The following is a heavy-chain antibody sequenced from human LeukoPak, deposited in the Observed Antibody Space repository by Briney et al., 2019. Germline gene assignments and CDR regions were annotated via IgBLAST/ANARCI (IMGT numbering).Heavy chain of an antibody. CDR1: GYTFTGYY. D-gene: IGHD3-10*01. Sequence: ASVKVSCKASGYTFTGYYMHWVRQAPGQGLEWMGWINPNSGGTNYAQKFQGRVTMTRDTSISTAYMELSRLRSDDTAVYYCARERGVEGIGSVYFDYWGQGTLVTVSS. V-gene: IGHV1-2*02. CDR2: INPNSGGT. CDR3: ARERGVEGIGSVYFDY. J-gene: IGHJ4*02.